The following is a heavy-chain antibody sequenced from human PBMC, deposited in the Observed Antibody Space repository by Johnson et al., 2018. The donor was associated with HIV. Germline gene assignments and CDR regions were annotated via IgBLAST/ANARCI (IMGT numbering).Heavy chain of an antibody. J-gene: IGHJ3*02. V-gene: IGHV3-74*02. CDR2: INSDGRST. D-gene: IGHD3-10*01. CDR3: ARVQLLADDVFNI. Sequence: VQLVESGGGLVQPGGSLRLSCAASGFTFSSYWMHWVRQAPGKGLVWVSRINSDGRSTSYADSVKGRFTISRDNAKNTLYLQMDSLGAEDTAVYYCARVQLLADDVFNIWGQGTMVTVSS. CDR1: GFTFSSYW.